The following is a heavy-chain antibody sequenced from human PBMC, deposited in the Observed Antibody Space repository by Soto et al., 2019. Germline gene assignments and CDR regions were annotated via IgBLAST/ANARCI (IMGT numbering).Heavy chain of an antibody. CDR1: GYTFTSYY. D-gene: IGHD6-6*01. V-gene: IGHV1-46*01. CDR2: INPSGGST. Sequence: ASVKVSCKASGYTFTSYYMHWVRQAPGQGLEWMGIINPSGGSTSYAQKFQGRVTMTRDTSTSTVYMELSSLRSEDTAVYYCARARSSSYKVVPSDAFDIWGQGTMVTVSS. J-gene: IGHJ3*02. CDR3: ARARSSSYKVVPSDAFDI.